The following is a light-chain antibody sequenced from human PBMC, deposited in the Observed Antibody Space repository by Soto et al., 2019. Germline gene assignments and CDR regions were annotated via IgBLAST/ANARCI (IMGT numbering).Light chain of an antibody. CDR1: QSLLYTSNNKNY. CDR2: WES. Sequence: DIVMTQSPDSLAVSLGERATINCKSSQSLLYTSNNKNYLGWYQQKPGQPPQLLIYWESTRESGVPDRFSGNASGTDFALPIHSLQAEDVAIYYGQQYNNPPVTSGQAKRREI. V-gene: IGKV4-1*01. J-gene: IGKJ5*01. CDR3: QQYNNPPVT.